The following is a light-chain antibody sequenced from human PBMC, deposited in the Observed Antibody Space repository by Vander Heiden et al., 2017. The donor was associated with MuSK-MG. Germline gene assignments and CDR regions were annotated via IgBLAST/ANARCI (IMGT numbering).Light chain of an antibody. V-gene: IGKV1-5*03. CDR2: KAS. J-gene: IGKJ1*01. CDR3: QRYNSYSWT. Sequence: DIQMTQSPSTLSASVGDRVTITCRASQSISGWLAWYQQKPGKAPKLLIYKASSLETGVPSKFSGSGSGTEFTLTISILHPDDFTTYYCQRYNSYSWTFGQGTKVXIK. CDR1: QSISGW.